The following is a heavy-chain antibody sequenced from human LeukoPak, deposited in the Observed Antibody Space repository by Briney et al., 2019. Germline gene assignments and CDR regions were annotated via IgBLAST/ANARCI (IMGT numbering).Heavy chain of an antibody. J-gene: IGHJ4*02. Sequence: GGSLRLSCAAPGFTFSSFAMTWVRQAPGKGLEWVSVINTGGGTTHYADSVKGRFTISRDNSKNTLYLQMDSLRAEDTAVYYCAKGSGWYVWGQGTLVTVSS. CDR1: GFTFSSFA. V-gene: IGHV3-23*01. CDR3: AKGSGWYV. CDR2: INTGGGTT. D-gene: IGHD6-19*01.